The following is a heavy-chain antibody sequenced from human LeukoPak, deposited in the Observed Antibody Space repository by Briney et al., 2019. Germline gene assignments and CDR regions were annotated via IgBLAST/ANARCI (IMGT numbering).Heavy chain of an antibody. V-gene: IGHV3-49*04. CDR2: IRSKAYGGTT. CDR3: TTYKQLVKN. D-gene: IGHD6-13*01. Sequence: GRSLRLSCTASGFTFGDYAMSWVRQAPGKGLEWVGFIRSKAYGGTTEYAASVKGRFTISRDDSKSIAYLQMNSLKTEDTAVYYCTTYKQLVKNWDQGTLVTVSS. CDR1: GFTFGDYA. J-gene: IGHJ4*02.